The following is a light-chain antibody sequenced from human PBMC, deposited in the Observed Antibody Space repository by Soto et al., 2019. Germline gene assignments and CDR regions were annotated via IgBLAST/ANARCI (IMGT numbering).Light chain of an antibody. CDR3: SSWDGSLSGYV. J-gene: IGLJ1*01. CDR1: SSNIGSNY. Sequence: SVLTQPPSASGTPGQGVTISCSGSSSNIGSNYVYWYQQLPGTAPKLLIYNNNQRPSGVPDRFSASKSGTSASLAIRGLRSDDEADYYCSSWDGSLSGYVFGAGTKV. CDR2: NNN. V-gene: IGLV1-47*02.